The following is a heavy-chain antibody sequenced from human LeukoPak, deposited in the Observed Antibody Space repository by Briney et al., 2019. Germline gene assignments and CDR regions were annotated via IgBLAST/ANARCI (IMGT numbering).Heavy chain of an antibody. CDR1: GFTFSSYA. CDR2: ISGSGGST. CDR3: AKDDGGGDDYRGVMSYFDY. D-gene: IGHD4-23*01. V-gene: IGHV3-23*01. Sequence: GGSLRLSCAASGFTFSSYAMSWVRQAPGKGLEWVSAISGSGGSTYYADSVKDRFTISRDNSKNTLYLQMNSLRAEDTAVYYCAKDDGGGDDYRGVMSYFDYWGQGTLVTVSS. J-gene: IGHJ4*02.